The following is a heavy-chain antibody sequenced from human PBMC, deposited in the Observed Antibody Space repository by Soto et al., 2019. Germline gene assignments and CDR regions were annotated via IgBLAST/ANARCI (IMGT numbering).Heavy chain of an antibody. V-gene: IGHV1-8*01. D-gene: IGHD2-2*01. J-gene: IGHJ6*02. CDR2: MNPNSGNT. CDR3: ARGKYCISTSCYEYYYSGMDV. CDR1: GYTFTSYD. Sequence: QVQLVQSGAEVKKPGASVKVSCKASGYTFTSYDINWVRQATGQGLEWMGWMNPNSGNTGYAQKFQGRVTMTRNTSISTAYMELSSLRSEDTAVYYCARGKYCISTSCYEYYYSGMDVWGQGTTVTVSS.